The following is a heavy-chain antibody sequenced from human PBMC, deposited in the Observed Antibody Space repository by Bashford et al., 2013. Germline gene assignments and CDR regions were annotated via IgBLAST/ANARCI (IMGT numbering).Heavy chain of an antibody. D-gene: IGHD7-27*01. CDR2: IFYSGNT. Sequence: ETLSLTCTVSGGSISSSSYYWAWIRQPPGKGLEWIGNIFYSGNTWYNPSFKSRVTISVDTSKNQFFLKVSSVTAADTAIYYCARHDPHTSGEKRGIDNWGQGTLVTVSS. J-gene: IGHJ4*02. V-gene: IGHV4-39*01. CDR3: ARHDPHTSGEKRGIDN. CDR1: GGSISSSSYY.